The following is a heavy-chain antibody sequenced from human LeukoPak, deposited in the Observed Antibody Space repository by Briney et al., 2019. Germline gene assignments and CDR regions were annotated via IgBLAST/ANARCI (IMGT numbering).Heavy chain of an antibody. CDR2: ISYDGSNK. CDR3: ARDAGGDFWGGYYGNAFDI. CDR1: GFTFSSYG. Sequence: GGSLRLSCAASGFTFSSYGMHWVRQAPGKGLEWVAVISYDGSNKYYADSVKGRFTISRDNSKNTLYLQMNSLRAEDTAVYYCARDAGGDFWGGYYGNAFDIWGQGTMVSVSS. J-gene: IGHJ3*02. D-gene: IGHD3-3*01. V-gene: IGHV3-30*03.